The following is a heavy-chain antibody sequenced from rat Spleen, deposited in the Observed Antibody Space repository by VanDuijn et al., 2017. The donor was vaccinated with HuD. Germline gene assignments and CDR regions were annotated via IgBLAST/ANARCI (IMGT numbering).Heavy chain of an antibody. Sequence: EVQLVESGGGLVQPGRSLELSCVASGFTFSKYWMYWVRRAPGKALEWVSSISSDGFNTHYPDSVKGRFTISRANSENTVYLQMNSLRSEDTATYYCAVAGYGYWGQGVMVTVSS. J-gene: IGHJ2*01. V-gene: IGHV5-58*01. CDR1: GFTFSKYW. CDR2: ISSDGFNT. D-gene: IGHD4-3*01. CDR3: AVAGYGY.